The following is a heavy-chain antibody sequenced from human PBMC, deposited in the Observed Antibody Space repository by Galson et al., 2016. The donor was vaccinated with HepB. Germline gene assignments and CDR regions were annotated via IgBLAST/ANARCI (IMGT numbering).Heavy chain of an antibody. D-gene: IGHD3-3*01. CDR3: ARGVLRFLEWGNGLGV. V-gene: IGHV3-23*01. J-gene: IGHJ6*02. CDR2: ISGAPGTT. Sequence: SLRLSCAASGFTFSSYAMAWVRQAPGKGLEWVSGISGAPGTTPYADSVNGRFTMSRDTGLTTLFLHMNSLRVEDTAIYDCARGVLRFLEWGNGLGVWGQETTVTVSS. CDR1: GFTFSSYA.